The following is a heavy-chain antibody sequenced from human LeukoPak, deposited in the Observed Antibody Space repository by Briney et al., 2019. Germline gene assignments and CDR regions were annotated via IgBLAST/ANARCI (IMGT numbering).Heavy chain of an antibody. CDR1: GFTFSNYA. J-gene: IGHJ4*02. CDR2: ISGSGDTT. Sequence: GGSLRLSCAASGFTFSNYAMSWVRQAPGKRLEWVSHISGSGDTTHYADSVKGRFTISRDNSKNTLYLQMNSLRAEDTAVHYCAKDLWFGELSPSDSWGQGTLVTVSS. CDR3: AKDLWFGELSPSDS. D-gene: IGHD3-10*01. V-gene: IGHV3-23*01.